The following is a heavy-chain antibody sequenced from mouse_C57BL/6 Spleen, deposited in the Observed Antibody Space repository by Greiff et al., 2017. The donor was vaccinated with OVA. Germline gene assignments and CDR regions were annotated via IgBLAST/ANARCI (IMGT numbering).Heavy chain of an antibody. V-gene: IGHV2-9*01. D-gene: IGHD2-2*01. CDR1: GFSLNSYG. Sequence: QVQLQQSGPGLVAPSQSLYITCTVSGFSLNSYGVDWVRQPPGKGLEWLGDIWGGGSTNYNSALMSRLIISKDNSKNQVFIKMNSLQTDDTAMYYCAKRGEGYYYAMDYWGQGTSVTVSS. CDR2: IWGGGST. J-gene: IGHJ4*01. CDR3: AKRGEGYYYAMDY.